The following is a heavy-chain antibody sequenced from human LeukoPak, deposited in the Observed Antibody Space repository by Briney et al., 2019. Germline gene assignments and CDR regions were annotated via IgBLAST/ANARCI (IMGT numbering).Heavy chain of an antibody. CDR2: INHSRST. J-gene: IGHJ5*02. Sequence: PSETLSLTCAVYGGSFSGYYWSWIPQPPGKGLEWIGEINHSRSTNYNPSLKSRVTFSVDTSKNQFSLKLSSVTAADTAVYYCARGKRFGDFNWFDPWGQGTLVTVSS. D-gene: IGHD3-10*01. CDR1: GGSFSGYY. CDR3: ARGKRFGDFNWFDP. V-gene: IGHV4-34*01.